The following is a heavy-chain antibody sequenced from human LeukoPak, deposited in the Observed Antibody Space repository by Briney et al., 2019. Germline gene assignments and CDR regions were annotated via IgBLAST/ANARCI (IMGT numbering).Heavy chain of an antibody. J-gene: IGHJ4*02. D-gene: IGHD4-17*01. Sequence: ASVKVSCKTSGYTFARYPIHWVRQAPGRGLEWMGWINTNTGSPTYAQALAGRFVFSLDTSVTTAYLQISGLRSADTAVYYCARVGRLDYGDYLAHWGPGNRITVSS. CDR1: GYTFARYP. V-gene: IGHV7-4-1*02. CDR3: ARVGRLDYGDYLAH. CDR2: INTNTGSP.